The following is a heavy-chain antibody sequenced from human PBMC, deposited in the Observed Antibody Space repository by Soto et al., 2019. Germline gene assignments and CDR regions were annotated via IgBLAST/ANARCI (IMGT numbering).Heavy chain of an antibody. Sequence: QVQLQESGPGLVKPSETLSLTCTVSGGSISSYYWSWIRQPPGKGLEWIGYIYYSGSTNYNPSLKSRVTISVDTSKNQFSLKLSSVTAADTAVYYYATAGRGGWHPAAYYFDYWGQGTLVTVSS. CDR3: ATAGRGGWHPAAYYFDY. CDR2: IYYSGST. D-gene: IGHD6-19*01. V-gene: IGHV4-59*08. J-gene: IGHJ4*02. CDR1: GGSISSYY.